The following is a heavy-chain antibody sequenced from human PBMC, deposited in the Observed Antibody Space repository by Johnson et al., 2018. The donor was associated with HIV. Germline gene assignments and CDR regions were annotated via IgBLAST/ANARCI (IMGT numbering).Heavy chain of an antibody. CDR1: GFTFSSYG. D-gene: IGHD3-3*01. CDR2: IWYDGRNK. CDR3: AKDLGDFWSGYYFDI. J-gene: IGHJ3*02. Sequence: QVQLVESGGGVVQPGRSLRLSCAASGFTFSSYGMHWVRQAPGKGLEWVAVIWYDGRNKYYADSVKGRFTISRDNSKNTRYLQMNSLRAEDPAVYYCAKDLGDFWSGYYFDIWGQGTMVTVSS. V-gene: IGHV3-33*06.